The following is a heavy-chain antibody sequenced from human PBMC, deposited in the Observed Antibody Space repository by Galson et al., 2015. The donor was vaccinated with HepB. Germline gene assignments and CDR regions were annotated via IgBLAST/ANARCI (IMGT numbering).Heavy chain of an antibody. V-gene: IGHV5-51*01. CDR3: ARRFGYGSGPPPVPDAFDI. CDR1: GYSFTGYW. CDR2: IYAGDSDT. D-gene: IGHD3-10*01. Sequence: QSGAEVKWPGESLKISCKGSGYSFTGYWIGWVRQMPGKGLEWMGIIYAGDSDTRYSPSFQGQVTISADKSLNTAYLQWSSLKASDTAMYYCARRFGYGSGPPPVPDAFDIWGQGTMVTVSS. J-gene: IGHJ3*02.